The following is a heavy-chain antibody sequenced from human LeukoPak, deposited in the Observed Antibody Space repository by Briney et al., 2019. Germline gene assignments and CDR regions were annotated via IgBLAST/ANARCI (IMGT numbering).Heavy chain of an antibody. CDR1: GYTFTGYY. CDR3: ARDNGYYDSSVNY. V-gene: IGHV1-2*02. Sequence: ASVKVSCKASGYTFTGYYMHWVRQAPGQGLEWMGWINPNSGGTNYAQKFQGRVTMTRDTSISTAYMELSRLRSDDTAVYYCARDNGYYDSSVNYEGQGTLVTVSS. J-gene: IGHJ4*02. CDR2: INPNSGGT. D-gene: IGHD3-22*01.